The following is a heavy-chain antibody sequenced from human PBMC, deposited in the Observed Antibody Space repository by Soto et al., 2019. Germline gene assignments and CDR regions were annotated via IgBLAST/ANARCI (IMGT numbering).Heavy chain of an antibody. V-gene: IGHV1-69*13. D-gene: IGHD2-21*01. CDR3: ARDRLLRLFGGNYYYYYGMDV. Sequence: GASVKVSCKASGGTFSSYAISWVRQAPGQGLEWMGGVIPIFGTANYAQMFQGRVTITADESTSTAYMELSSLRSEDTAVYYCARDRLLRLFGGNYYYYYGMDVWGQGTTVTVSS. CDR2: VIPIFGTA. J-gene: IGHJ6*02. CDR1: GGTFSSYA.